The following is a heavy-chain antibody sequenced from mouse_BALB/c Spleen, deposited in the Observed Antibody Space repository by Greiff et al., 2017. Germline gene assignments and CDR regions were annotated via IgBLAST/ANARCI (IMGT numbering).Heavy chain of an antibody. CDR2: IDPANGNT. CDR3: ALYYRYPWFAY. CDR1: GFNIKDTY. Sequence: EVKLVESGAELVKPGASVKLSCTASGFNIKDTYMHWVKQRPEQGLEWIGRIDPANGNTKYDPKFQGKATITADTSSNTAYLQLSSLTSEDTAVYYCALYYRYPWFAYWGQGTLVTVSA. D-gene: IGHD2-14*01. J-gene: IGHJ3*01. V-gene: IGHV14-3*02.